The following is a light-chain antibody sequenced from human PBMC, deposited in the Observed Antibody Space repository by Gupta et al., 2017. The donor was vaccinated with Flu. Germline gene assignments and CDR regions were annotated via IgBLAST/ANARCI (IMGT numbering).Light chain of an antibody. V-gene: IGLV2-14*01. Sequence: QSALTQPASVSGSLGQSITISCTGTSSDVGAYNYVSWYQQYPGKATKLLVYEVTSSLSDRLSASKSGNTASLTISGLQAADEAHYYCMSYTTSGTLVFGGGTKVTVL. CDR3: MSYTTSGTLV. CDR1: SSDVGAYNY. CDR2: EV. J-gene: IGLJ2*01.